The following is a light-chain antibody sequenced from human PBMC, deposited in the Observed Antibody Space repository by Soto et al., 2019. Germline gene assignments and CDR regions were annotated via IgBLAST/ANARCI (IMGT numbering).Light chain of an antibody. Sequence: QAVVTQPASVSGSPGQSITISCTGTSSDVGGYNYVSWYQQHPGKAPKFMIYDVSNRPSGVYTRFSGSKSGNTASLTISGLQAEDEADYYCNSYTTSNTRQIVFGTGTKLTVL. V-gene: IGLV2-14*01. CDR1: SSDVGGYNY. CDR2: DVS. J-gene: IGLJ1*01. CDR3: NSYTTSNTRQIV.